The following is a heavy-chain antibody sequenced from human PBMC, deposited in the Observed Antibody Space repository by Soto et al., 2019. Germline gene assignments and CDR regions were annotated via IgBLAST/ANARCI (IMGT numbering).Heavy chain of an antibody. D-gene: IGHD3-9*01. J-gene: IGHJ5*02. CDR1: GGSISSGDYY. CDR3: ARDKPLPKGVLRYFDWSPGNWFDP. V-gene: IGHV4-30-4*01. CDR2: IYYSGST. Sequence: QVQLQESGPGLVKPSQTLSLTCTVSGGSISSGDYYWSWIRQPPGKGLEWIGYIYYSGSTYYNPSLKRRVTISVDTSKNQFSLKLSSVTAADTAVYYCARDKPLPKGVLRYFDWSPGNWFDPWGQGTLVTVSS.